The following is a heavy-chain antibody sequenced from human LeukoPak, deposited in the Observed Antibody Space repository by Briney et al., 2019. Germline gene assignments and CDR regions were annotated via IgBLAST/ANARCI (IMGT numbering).Heavy chain of an antibody. Sequence: ASVKVSFKASGHTFTGYYMHWVRQAPGQGLEWMGWINPNSGGTNYAQKLQGRVTMTRDTSISTAYMELSRLRSDDTAVYYCARDRYCTNGVCYTNWFDRWGQGTLVTVSS. J-gene: IGHJ5*02. CDR2: INPNSGGT. D-gene: IGHD2-8*01. V-gene: IGHV1-2*02. CDR1: GHTFTGYY. CDR3: ARDRYCTNGVCYTNWFDR.